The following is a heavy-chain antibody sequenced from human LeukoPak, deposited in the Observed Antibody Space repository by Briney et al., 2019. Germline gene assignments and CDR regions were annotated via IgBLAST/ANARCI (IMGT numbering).Heavy chain of an antibody. CDR1: GFSFDDYT. V-gene: IGHV3-43*01. Sequence: GGSLRLSCAASGFSFDDYTMHWVRQAPGKGLDWVSLITWNGGSTFYADSVKGRFSISRDNNKNSLNLQMNSLTTEDSALYYCVKERLRYFDYWGQGTLVTVSS. J-gene: IGHJ4*02. CDR2: ITWNGGST. CDR3: VKERLRYFDY.